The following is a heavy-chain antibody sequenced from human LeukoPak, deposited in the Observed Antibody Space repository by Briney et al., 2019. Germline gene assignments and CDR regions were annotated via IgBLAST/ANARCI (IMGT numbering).Heavy chain of an antibody. J-gene: IGHJ3*02. CDR2: IYYSGST. Sequence: SETLSLTCTVSGGSISSSSYYWGWIRQPPGKGLEWIGSIYYSGSTYYNPSLKSRVTISVDTSKNQFSLKLSSVTAADTAVYYSARQRRDSSGYHHAFDIWGQGTMVTVYS. D-gene: IGHD3-22*01. CDR3: ARQRRDSSGYHHAFDI. CDR1: GGSISSSSYY. V-gene: IGHV4-39*01.